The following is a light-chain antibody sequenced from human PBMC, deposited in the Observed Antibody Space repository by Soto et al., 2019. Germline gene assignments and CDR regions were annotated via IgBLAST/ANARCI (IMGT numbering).Light chain of an antibody. CDR3: SSYISSSTPYV. CDR2: GVS. J-gene: IGLJ1*01. V-gene: IGLV2-14*03. CDR1: SSDIGGYNF. Sequence: QSVLTQPASVSGSPGQSITISCTGTSSDIGGYNFVSWYQHHPGKAPRLMIFGVSDRPSGVSDRFSGSKSGNTASLTISGLQAEDVADYYCSSYISSSTPYVLGTGTKVTVL.